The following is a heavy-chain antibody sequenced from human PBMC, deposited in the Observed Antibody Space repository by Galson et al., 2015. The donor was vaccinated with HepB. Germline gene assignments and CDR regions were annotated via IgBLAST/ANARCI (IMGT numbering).Heavy chain of an antibody. V-gene: IGHV3-15*07. CDR2: IKSKTDGGTT. D-gene: IGHD5-12*01. CDR3: TTEVPWIGNGMDV. CDR1: GFTFSNAW. Sequence: SLRLSCAASGFTFSNAWMNWVRQAPGKGLEWVGRIKSKTDGGTTDHAAPVKGRFTISRDDSKNTLYLQMNSLKTEDTAVYYCTTEVPWIGNGMDVWGQGTTVTVSS. J-gene: IGHJ6*02.